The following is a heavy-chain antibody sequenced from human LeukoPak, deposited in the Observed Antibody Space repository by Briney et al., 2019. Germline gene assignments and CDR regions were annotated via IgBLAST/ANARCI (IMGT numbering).Heavy chain of an antibody. J-gene: IGHJ4*02. CDR1: GNTFTSYA. V-gene: IGHV1-3*01. CDR3: AREEYSSGWYVGY. D-gene: IGHD6-19*01. CDR2: INAGNGNT. Sequence: ASVKVSCKASGNTFTSYAIHWVRQAPGQRLEWMGWINAGNGNTKYSQKFQGRVTITRDTSASTAYMELSSLRSEDTAVYYCAREEYSSGWYVGYWGQGTLVTVSS.